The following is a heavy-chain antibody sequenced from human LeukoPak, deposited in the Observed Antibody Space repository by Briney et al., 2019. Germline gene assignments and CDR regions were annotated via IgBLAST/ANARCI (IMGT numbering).Heavy chain of an antibody. CDR3: TRASLAGVRNETPSSWFDF. J-gene: IGHJ5*01. Sequence: SETLSLTCGVSGYSICSGYFWAWIRQPPGKGLEWIGSMSYDGSTQYNPSLQRRVTISGDTYKNKFSLKLSSLTAADTAVQHCTRASLAGVRNETPSSWFDFWGGGTLVIVSS. V-gene: IGHV4-38-2*01. D-gene: IGHD1-14*01. CDR1: GYSICSGYF. CDR2: MSYDGST.